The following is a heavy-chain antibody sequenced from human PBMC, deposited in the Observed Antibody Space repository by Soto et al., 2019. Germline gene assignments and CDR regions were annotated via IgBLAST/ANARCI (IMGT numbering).Heavy chain of an antibody. CDR3: ARARCSSGQCYYFDY. CDR2: ISRSGDRT. CDR1: GFTFSSYN. J-gene: IGHJ4*02. D-gene: IGHD2-15*01. Sequence: EVQLLESGGGLVQPGGSLRLSCAASGFTFSSYNIHWIRQAPGKGLEFVSAISRSGDRTYYADSVKGRFTITRDNAKNTVWLQMGSLRAEDMAVYYCARARCSSGQCYYFDYWGRGALVSVSS. V-gene: IGHV3-64*07.